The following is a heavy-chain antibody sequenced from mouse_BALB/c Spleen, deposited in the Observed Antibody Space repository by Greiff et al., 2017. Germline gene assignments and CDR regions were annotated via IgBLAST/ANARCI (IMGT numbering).Heavy chain of an antibody. D-gene: IGHD2-2*01. V-gene: IGHV14-3*02. CDR2: IDPANGNT. J-gene: IGHJ4*01. CDR1: GFNIKDTY. Sequence: VQLQQSGAELVKPGASVKLSCTASGFNIKDTYMHWVKQRPEQGLEWIGRIDPANGNTKYDPKFQGKATITADTSSNTAYLQLSSLTSEDTAVYYCARYGYDVDYYAMDYWGQGTSVTVAS. CDR3: ARYGYDVDYYAMDY.